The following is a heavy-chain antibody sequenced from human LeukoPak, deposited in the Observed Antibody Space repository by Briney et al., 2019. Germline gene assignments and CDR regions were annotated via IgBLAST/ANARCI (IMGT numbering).Heavy chain of an antibody. CDR2: IKEDGSEK. J-gene: IGHJ4*02. CDR3: ARARYSDF. CDR1: GFTFSNYW. Sequence: GGSLRLSCAASGFTFSNYWMTWVRQAPGKGLEWVANIKEDGSEKNYADSVKGRFTISRDNAKNSLYLQMNSLRGEDTAVYYCARARYSDFWGQGTLVTVSS. V-gene: IGHV3-7*01.